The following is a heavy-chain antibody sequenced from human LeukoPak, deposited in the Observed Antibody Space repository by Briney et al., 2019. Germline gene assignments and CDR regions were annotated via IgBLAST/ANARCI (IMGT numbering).Heavy chain of an antibody. J-gene: IGHJ4*02. CDR1: GGTFNSYA. Sequence: GASVKVSCKTSGGTFNSYAINWVRQAPGQGLEWMGGIIPIFGTTNYAQKFQDRVTITADESTSTAYMELSSLRSEDTAVYYCARTDMVRGVTDYRGQGTLVTVSS. V-gene: IGHV1-69*13. CDR3: ARTDMVRGVTDY. CDR2: IIPIFGTT. D-gene: IGHD3-10*01.